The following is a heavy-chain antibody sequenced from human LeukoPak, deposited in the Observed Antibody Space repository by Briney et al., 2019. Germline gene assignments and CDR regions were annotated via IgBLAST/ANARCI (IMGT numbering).Heavy chain of an antibody. V-gene: IGHV3-53*01. Sequence: GGSLRLSCTVSGFTVSSNSMSWVRQAPGKGLEWVSFIYSDNTHYSDSVKGRFTISRDNSKNTLYLQVNSLRAEDTAVYYCAKGIAAPEYYFDYWGQGTLVTVSS. J-gene: IGHJ4*02. CDR2: IYSDNT. D-gene: IGHD6-13*01. CDR1: GFTVSSNS. CDR3: AKGIAAPEYYFDY.